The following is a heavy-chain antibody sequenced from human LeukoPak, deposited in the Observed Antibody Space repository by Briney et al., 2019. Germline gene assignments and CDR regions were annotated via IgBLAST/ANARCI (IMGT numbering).Heavy chain of an antibody. V-gene: IGHV3-48*03. CDR1: GFTFSSYE. Sequence: GGSLRLSCAASGFTFSSYEMNWVRQAPGKGLEWVSYISSSGSTIYYADSVKGRFTISRDNAKNSLYLQMNSLRAKDTAVYYCARVGWFGGWGYFDLWGRGTLVTVSS. J-gene: IGHJ2*01. CDR2: ISSSGSTI. D-gene: IGHD3-10*01. CDR3: ARVGWFGGWGYFDL.